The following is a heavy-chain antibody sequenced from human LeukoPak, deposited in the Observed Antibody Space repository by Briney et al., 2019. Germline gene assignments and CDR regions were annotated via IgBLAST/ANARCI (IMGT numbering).Heavy chain of an antibody. CDR2: ITGNSRYI. J-gene: IGHJ5*02. CDR3: ARDQGRA. CDR1: GFDLSAYT. Sequence: GGSLRLSCVASGFDLSAYTMNWVRQAPGKGLEWVSSITGNSRYIYYADSFKGRFTISRDNAQKSVYMQMNRLRSDDTAVYYCARDQGRAWGQGILVTVSS. V-gene: IGHV3-21*04.